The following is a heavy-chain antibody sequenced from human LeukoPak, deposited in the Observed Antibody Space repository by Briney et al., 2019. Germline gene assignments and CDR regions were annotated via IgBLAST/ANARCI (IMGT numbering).Heavy chain of an antibody. J-gene: IGHJ4*02. CDR2: TSNSGAIT. Sequence: GGSLRLSCAASGFTFSTYAMSWVRQAPARGLEWVSSTSNSGAITYYADFVKGRFTTSRDNSKNTLYLQMNSLRDEDTAVYYCARVGVASNTDYWGQGTLVTVSS. CDR3: ARVGVASNTDY. D-gene: IGHD2-15*01. V-gene: IGHV3-23*01. CDR1: GFTFSTYA.